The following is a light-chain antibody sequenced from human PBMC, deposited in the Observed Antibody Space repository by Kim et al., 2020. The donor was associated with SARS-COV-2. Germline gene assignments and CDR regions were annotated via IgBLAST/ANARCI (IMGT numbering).Light chain of an antibody. Sequence: SSELTQDPAVSVALGQTIRITCQGDSLIHYASWFRQRPGQAPEPVIDDKNSRPSGIPDRFSGSRSGVTASLTITGAQAEDEADYYCNSWDSRDNRWVFGGGTQLTVL. V-gene: IGLV3-19*01. CDR1: SLIHY. J-gene: IGLJ3*02. CDR2: DKN. CDR3: NSWDSRDNRWV.